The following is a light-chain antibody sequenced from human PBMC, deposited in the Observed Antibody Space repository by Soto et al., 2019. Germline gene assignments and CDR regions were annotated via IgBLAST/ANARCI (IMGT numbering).Light chain of an antibody. CDR1: QGIATY. CDR2: SAS. CDR3: QQPNSYPLT. V-gene: IGKV1-9*01. J-gene: IGKJ4*01. Sequence: QLTQSPSSLSASIGDRVTITCRASQGIATYLAWYQQKPGQAPNLLIYSASTLQSGVPSRFSGGGSGTEFTLTISSLQPEDFATYYCQQPNSYPLTFGGGTKVEI.